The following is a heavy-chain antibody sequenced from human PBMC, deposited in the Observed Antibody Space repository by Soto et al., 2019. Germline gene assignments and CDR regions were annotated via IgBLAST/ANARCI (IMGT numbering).Heavy chain of an antibody. V-gene: IGHV3-11*01. D-gene: IGHD3-22*01. J-gene: IGHJ5*02. CDR3: ARDRLPMVVVVMGWFDP. Sequence: QVQLVESGGALVKPGGSLRLSCAASGFSFRDYYMSWIRQAPGKGLEWISYISGSGNTIYYADSVKGRFIISRDNAKNSLFLQMNSLIADDTAVYYFARDRLPMVVVVMGWFDPWGQGTLVTVSS. CDR1: GFSFRDYY. CDR2: ISGSGNTI.